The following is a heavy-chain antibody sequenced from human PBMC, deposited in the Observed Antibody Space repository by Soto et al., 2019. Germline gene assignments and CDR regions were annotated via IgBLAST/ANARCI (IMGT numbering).Heavy chain of an antibody. CDR2: ISAYNGNT. J-gene: IGHJ6*02. CDR3: ARDPYHVLMVNAPNLYGMDV. Sequence: ASVKVSCKASGYTFSSYGISWARQAPGQGLEWMGWISAYNGNTNYAQKLQGRVTMTTDTSTSTAYMELRSLRSDDTAVYYCARDPYHVLMVNAPNLYGMDVWGQGPTVTVSS. V-gene: IGHV1-18*01. CDR1: GYTFSSYG. D-gene: IGHD2-8*01.